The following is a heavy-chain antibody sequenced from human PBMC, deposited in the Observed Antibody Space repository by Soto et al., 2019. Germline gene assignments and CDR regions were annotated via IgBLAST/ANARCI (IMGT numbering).Heavy chain of an antibody. J-gene: IGHJ4*02. V-gene: IGHV3-33*01. CDR1: GFSFSDYV. Sequence: QVQVVESGGGVVQPGRSLRLSCTASGFSFSDYVMHWVRQPPGKGLEWVAVIWWIVRDIFYEGSVKGRFTISRDNSKNTLYLQMNSLRVEDTAVYYCARDQGGQSGNFIFDNWGQGTLVTVSS. D-gene: IGHD1-26*01. CDR3: ARDQGGQSGNFIFDN. CDR2: IWWIVRDI.